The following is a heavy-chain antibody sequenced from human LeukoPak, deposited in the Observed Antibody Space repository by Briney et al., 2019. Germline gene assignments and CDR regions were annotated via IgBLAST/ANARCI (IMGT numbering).Heavy chain of an antibody. D-gene: IGHD6-19*01. V-gene: IGHV3-30*03. Sequence: GGSLRLSCAASGFTFSSYGMHWVRQAPGKGLEWEAVISYDGSNKYYADSVKGRSTTSRGNSKNTLYLQTNRLPAEDTAVYYCARDAVNWGQGTLVTVSS. CDR3: ARDAVN. CDR1: GFTFSSYG. CDR2: ISYDGSNK. J-gene: IGHJ4*02.